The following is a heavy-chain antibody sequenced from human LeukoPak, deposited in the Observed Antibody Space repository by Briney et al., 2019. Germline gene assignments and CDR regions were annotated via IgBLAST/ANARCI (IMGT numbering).Heavy chain of an antibody. CDR2: IIPIVGTA. J-gene: IGHJ4*02. CDR1: GGTFTSYA. V-gene: IGHV1-69*05. Sequence: ASVKVSCKASGGTFTSYAISWVRQAPGQGLEWMGGIIPIVGTANYAQKFQGRVTITTDESTSTAYMELSSLRSEDTAVYYCARVLGSGYYLSYFDWWGQGTLVPVSS. D-gene: IGHD3-3*01. CDR3: ARVLGSGYYLSYFDW.